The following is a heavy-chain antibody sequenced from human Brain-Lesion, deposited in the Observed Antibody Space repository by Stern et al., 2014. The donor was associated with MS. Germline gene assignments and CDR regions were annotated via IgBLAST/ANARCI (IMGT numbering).Heavy chain of an antibody. CDR2: IFNSGST. CDR1: GGSISSGGYY. J-gene: IGHJ6*02. V-gene: IGHV4-61*02. CDR3: ARGRVVPGFQYYATDV. D-gene: IGHD2-2*01. Sequence: VQLVESGPGLVKPSQTLSLSCTVSGGSISSGGYYWSWIRQPAGKGLEWIGRIFNSGSTSYNPSLKRRVTISIATSQNQFSRRLNSMTAADTAVYYCARGRVVPGFQYYATDVWGQGTTVIVSS.